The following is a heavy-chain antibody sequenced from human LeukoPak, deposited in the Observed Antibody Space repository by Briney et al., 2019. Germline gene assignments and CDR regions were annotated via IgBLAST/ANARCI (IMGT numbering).Heavy chain of an antibody. V-gene: IGHV4-59*01. D-gene: IGHD4-17*01. CDR2: IYYSGST. CDR3: ARVDDYGDYFFDY. Sequence: PSETLSLTCTVSGGSISSYYWSWIRQPPGKGLEWIGYIYYSGSTNYNPSLKSRVTISVDTSKNQFSLKQSSVTAADTAVYYCARVDDYGDYFFDYWGQGTLVTVSS. CDR1: GGSISSYY. J-gene: IGHJ4*02.